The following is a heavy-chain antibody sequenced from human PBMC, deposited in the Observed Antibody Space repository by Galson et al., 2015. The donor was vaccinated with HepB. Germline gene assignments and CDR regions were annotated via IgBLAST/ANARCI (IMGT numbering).Heavy chain of an antibody. V-gene: IGHV1-3*01. D-gene: IGHD6-13*01. J-gene: IGHJ4*02. CDR2: INAGNGNT. Sequence: SVKVSCKASGYTFTSYAMHWVRQAPGQRLEWMGWINAGNGNTKYSQKFQGRVTITRDTSASTAYLELSSLRSEDTAVYYCARVPFGRSSSWFDYWGQGTLVTVSS. CDR3: ARVPFGRSSSWFDY. CDR1: GYTFTSYA.